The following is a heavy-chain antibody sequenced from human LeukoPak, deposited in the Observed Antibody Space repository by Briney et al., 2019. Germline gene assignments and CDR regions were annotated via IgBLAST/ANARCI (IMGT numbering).Heavy chain of an antibody. D-gene: IGHD6-19*01. J-gene: IGHJ6*02. V-gene: IGHV3-30*18. Sequence: GGSLRLSCAASGFTFSSYGMHWVRQAPGKGLEWVAVISYDGSNKYYADSVKGRFTISRDNSKNTLYLQMNSLRAEDTAVYYCAKDVSIAVAGSYYYYYGMDVWGQGTTVTVSS. CDR3: AKDVSIAVAGSYYYYYGMDV. CDR1: GFTFSSYG. CDR2: ISYDGSNK.